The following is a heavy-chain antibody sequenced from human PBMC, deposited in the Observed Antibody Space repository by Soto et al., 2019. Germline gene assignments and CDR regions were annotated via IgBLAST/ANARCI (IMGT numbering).Heavy chain of an antibody. CDR2: LGVRST. D-gene: IGHD6-13*01. Sequence: GVSKRLSCTASGVTFRNYALSWVRHAPGMGLEWVSTLGVRSTYYADSVKGRFTISRDNSNNALYLQMNSLRVGDTAVYYGAKGTLVKPPGTRACDGWGQGTRVTVS. V-gene: IGHV3-23*01. CDR3: AKGTLVKPPGTRACDG. J-gene: IGHJ3*01. CDR1: GVTFRNYA.